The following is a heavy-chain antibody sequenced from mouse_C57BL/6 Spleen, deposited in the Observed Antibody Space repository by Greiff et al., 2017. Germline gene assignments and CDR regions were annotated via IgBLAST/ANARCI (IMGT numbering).Heavy chain of an antibody. CDR2: IDPSDSYT. Sequence: QVQLKQSGAELVMPGASVKLSCKASGYTFTSYWMHWVKQRPGQGLEWIGEIDPSDSYTNYNQKFKGKSTLTVDKSSSTAYMQLSSLTSEDTAVYYCARTLTTVVEYYFDYWGQGTTLTVSS. V-gene: IGHV1-69*01. CDR3: ARTLTTVVEYYFDY. CDR1: GYTFTSYW. D-gene: IGHD1-1*01. J-gene: IGHJ2*01.